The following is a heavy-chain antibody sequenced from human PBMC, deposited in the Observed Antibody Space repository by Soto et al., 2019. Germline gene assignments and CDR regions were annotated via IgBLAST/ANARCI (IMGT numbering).Heavy chain of an antibody. CDR1: GFTFSNAW. D-gene: IGHD2-15*01. V-gene: IGHV3-15*01. CDR2: IKSKTDGETT. Sequence: TGGSLRLSCAASGFTFSNAWTYWVRQAPGKGLEWVGRIKSKTDGETTDFAAPVKGRFTISRDDSKNTLFLQMNSLKTEDTAVYYCATVSRCSGIACKQAIDYWGQGTLVTVSS. CDR3: ATVSRCSGIACKQAIDY. J-gene: IGHJ4*02.